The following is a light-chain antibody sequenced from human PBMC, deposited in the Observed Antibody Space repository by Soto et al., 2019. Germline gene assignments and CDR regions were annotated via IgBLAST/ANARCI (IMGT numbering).Light chain of an antibody. CDR3: QQYHIYSGT. CDR2: KAS. J-gene: IGKJ1*01. V-gene: IGKV1-5*03. CDR1: QTIDSW. Sequence: DIQMTQSPSTLSASVGDRVTITCRASQTIDSWLAWYQQRPGKPPNLLIYKASTLASGVPSRFRGSEAGTEYTLAINRLRPDEFATYYCQQYHIYSGTFGQGTKVEIK.